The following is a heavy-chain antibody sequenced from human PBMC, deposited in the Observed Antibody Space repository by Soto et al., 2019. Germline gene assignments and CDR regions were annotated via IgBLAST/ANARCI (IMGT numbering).Heavy chain of an antibody. J-gene: IGHJ6*02. CDR3: ARGYCSGGSCFKYNYHGMDV. V-gene: IGHV1-69*12. CDR2: IIPVFGTV. Sequence: QVQLVQSGAEVKKPGSSVKVSCKASGGTVSSYAISWVRQAPGQGLAWMGGIIPVFGTVNYAQKLQGRVTITADESTSTDYMELSSLRSEDTAVYYCARGYCSGGSCFKYNYHGMDVWGQGTTVTVSS. D-gene: IGHD2-15*01. CDR1: GGTVSSYA.